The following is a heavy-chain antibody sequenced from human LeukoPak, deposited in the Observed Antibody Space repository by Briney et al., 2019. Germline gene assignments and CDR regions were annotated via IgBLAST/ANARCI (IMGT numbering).Heavy chain of an antibody. D-gene: IGHD2-15*01. V-gene: IGHV3-23*01. CDR2: ISGSGGST. CDR1: GFTFSSYA. Sequence: GGSLRLSCAASGFTFSSYAMSWVRQAPGKGLEWVSAISGSGGSTYYADSVKGRFTISRDNSKNTLYLQMNSLRAEDTAVYYCAKEGYCSGGSCYGRSPDAFDIWGQGTMVTVSS. CDR3: AKEGYCSGGSCYGRSPDAFDI. J-gene: IGHJ3*02.